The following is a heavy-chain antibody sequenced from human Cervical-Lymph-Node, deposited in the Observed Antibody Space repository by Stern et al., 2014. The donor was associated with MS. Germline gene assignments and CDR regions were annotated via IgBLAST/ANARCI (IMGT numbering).Heavy chain of an antibody. D-gene: IGHD1-26*01. J-gene: IGHJ6*02. V-gene: IGHV2-26*01. CDR3: ARMRRVGATFYGLDV. Sequence: QVTLRASGPALVKPTETLTLTCTVSGFSLTNARMGVSWVRQPPGKALDXLAHIFTDGERWYSTSLSTRLTISKDPSKSQVVLTMTNVDPLDTATYFCARMRRVGATFYGLDVWGQGTTVSVSS. CDR2: IFTDGER. CDR1: GFSLTNARMG.